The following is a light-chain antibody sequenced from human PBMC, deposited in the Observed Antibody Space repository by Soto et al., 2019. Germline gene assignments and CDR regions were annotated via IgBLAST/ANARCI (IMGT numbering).Light chain of an antibody. J-gene: IGLJ2*01. CDR2: EGS. CDR3: SSYAGTSTLV. V-gene: IGLV2-23*01. CDR1: GSDIGSYNL. Sequence: QSVLTQPASVSGSPGQSITISCTRTGSDIGSYNLVSWYQHHPGEAPKLMIYEGSKRPSGVSSRFSGSKSGNTASLTISGLQAEDEADYYCSSYAGTSTLVFGGGTKLTVL.